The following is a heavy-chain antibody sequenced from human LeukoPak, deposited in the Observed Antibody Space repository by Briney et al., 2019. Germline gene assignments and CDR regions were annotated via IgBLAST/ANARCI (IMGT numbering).Heavy chain of an antibody. Sequence: GGSLRLSCAASGFTFSSYLMSWVRQAPGKGLEWVANIKQDGSEKYYVDSVKGRFTISRDNAKNSLYLQMNSLRAEDTAVYYCARTGSSVHFDYWGQGTLVTVSS. D-gene: IGHD2-15*01. CDR1: GFTFSSYL. J-gene: IGHJ4*02. CDR2: IKQDGSEK. CDR3: ARTGSSVHFDY. V-gene: IGHV3-7*01.